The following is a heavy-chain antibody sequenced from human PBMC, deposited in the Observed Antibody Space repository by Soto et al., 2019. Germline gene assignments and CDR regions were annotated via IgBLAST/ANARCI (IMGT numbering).Heavy chain of an antibody. CDR3: VGDQRVLTRKENYYYGMDI. V-gene: IGHV1-3*01. Sequence: QVQVVQSGAEVKKPGASVKVSCKAFGYSFSTHALHWVRQAPGQRLEWMGWINSGNGDTKYSQTFQNRVTISRDISASTAYMELSSLRSEDTAVYYCVGDQRVLTRKENYYYGMDIWGQGTTVTVSS. CDR1: GYSFSTHA. D-gene: IGHD2-21*02. J-gene: IGHJ6*02. CDR2: INSGNGDT.